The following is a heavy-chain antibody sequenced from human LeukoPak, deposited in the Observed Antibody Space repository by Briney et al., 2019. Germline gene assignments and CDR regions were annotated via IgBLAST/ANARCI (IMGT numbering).Heavy chain of an antibody. D-gene: IGHD6-19*01. Sequence: PGGSLRLSCAASGFTFSSYEMNWVRQAPGKGLEWVLYISSSGSTIYYADSVKGRFTISRDNAKNSLYLQMNSLRAEDTAVYYCARDFSGWYRGVDYWGQGTLVTVSS. J-gene: IGHJ4*02. CDR1: GFTFSSYE. CDR3: ARDFSGWYRGVDY. CDR2: ISSSGSTI. V-gene: IGHV3-48*03.